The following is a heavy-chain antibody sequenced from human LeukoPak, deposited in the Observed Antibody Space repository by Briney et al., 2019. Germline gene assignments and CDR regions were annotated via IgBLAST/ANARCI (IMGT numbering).Heavy chain of an antibody. D-gene: IGHD2-2*02. CDR3: ARRGGYCSSTSCYTYDY. J-gene: IGHJ4*02. Sequence: SGRSLRLSCAASGLTFSSYAMHWVRQAPGKGLEWVANIKQDGSEKYYVDSVKGRFTISRDNAKNSLYLQMNSLRAEDTAVYYCARRGGYCSSTSCYTYDYWGQGTLVTVSS. CDR2: IKQDGSEK. V-gene: IGHV3-7*01. CDR1: GLTFSSYA.